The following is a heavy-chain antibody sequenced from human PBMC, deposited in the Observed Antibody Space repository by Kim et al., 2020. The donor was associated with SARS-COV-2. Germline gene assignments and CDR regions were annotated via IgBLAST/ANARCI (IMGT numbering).Heavy chain of an antibody. CDR3: ARHLMGWLFKGNFDY. CDR2: IYYSGST. D-gene: IGHD3-22*01. V-gene: IGHV4-39*01. J-gene: IGHJ4*02. CDR1: GGSISSSSYY. Sequence: SETLSLTCTVSGGSISSSSYYWGWIRQPPGKGLEWIGSIYYSGSTYYNPSLKSRVTISVDTSKNQFSLKLSSVTAADTAVYYCARHLMGWLFKGNFDYWGQGTLVTVSS.